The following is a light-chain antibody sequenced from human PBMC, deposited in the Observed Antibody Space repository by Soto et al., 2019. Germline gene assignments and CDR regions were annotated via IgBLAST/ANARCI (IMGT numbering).Light chain of an antibody. Sequence: EIVMTQSPATLSVSPGERATLSCRASQSVSYNLAWYQQKPGQAPRLLIYGAYTRATGMPARFSGSGSGTDFTLTISRLEPEDFAVYYCQQYGSSGTFGQGTKVDIK. CDR2: GAY. V-gene: IGKV3-15*01. CDR3: QQYGSSGT. J-gene: IGKJ1*01. CDR1: QSVSYN.